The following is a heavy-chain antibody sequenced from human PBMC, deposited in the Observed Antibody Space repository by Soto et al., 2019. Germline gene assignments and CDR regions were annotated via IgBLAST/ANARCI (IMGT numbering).Heavy chain of an antibody. CDR2: IYHSGST. Sequence: SETLSLTCAVSGGSISSSNWWSWVRQPPGKGLEWIGEIYHSGSTNYNPSLKSRVTISVDKSKNQFSLKLSSVTAADTAAYYCARRRDAYYDDSSGYYGGYYFDYWGQGALVTVSS. CDR3: ARRRDAYYDDSSGYYGGYYFDY. J-gene: IGHJ4*02. CDR1: GGSISSSNW. V-gene: IGHV4-4*02. D-gene: IGHD3-22*01.